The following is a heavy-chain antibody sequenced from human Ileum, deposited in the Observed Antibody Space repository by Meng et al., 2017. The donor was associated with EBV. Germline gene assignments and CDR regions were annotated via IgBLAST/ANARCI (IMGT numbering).Heavy chain of an antibody. D-gene: IGHD3-22*01. CDR2: ISHSGTT. CDR1: GGSIRSNTW. CDR3: ARVGQWLPSDY. V-gene: IGHV4-4*02. Sequence: QVQLVRSGAGLEKPWGTLTLPCAASGGSIRSNTWSSVRHQPPGKGQEWIGDISHSGTTNYTPSFQSRVTISADKSTNTSSLNLSSVTAADTAVYYCARVGQWLPSDYWGQGTLVTVSS. J-gene: IGHJ4*02.